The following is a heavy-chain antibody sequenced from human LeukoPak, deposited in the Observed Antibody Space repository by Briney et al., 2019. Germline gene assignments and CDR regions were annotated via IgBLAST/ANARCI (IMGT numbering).Heavy chain of an antibody. J-gene: IGHJ6*02. V-gene: IGHV1-8*01. D-gene: IGHD2-2*02. CDR2: MNPNSGNT. CDR1: GYTFTSYD. CDR3: ARAPRYCSSTSCYSYYGMDV. Sequence: ASVKVSCKASGYTFTSYDINWMRQATGQGLEWMGWMNPNSGNTGYAQKFQGRVTMTRNTSISTAYMELSSLRSEDTAVYYCARAPRYCSSTSCYSYYGMDVWGQGTTVTVSS.